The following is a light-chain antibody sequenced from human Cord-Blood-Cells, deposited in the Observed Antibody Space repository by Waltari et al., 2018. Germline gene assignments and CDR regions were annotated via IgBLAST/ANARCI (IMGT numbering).Light chain of an antibody. CDR2: KAS. CDR1: QSISSW. J-gene: IGKJ1*01. Sequence: DIQMTQSPSTLSASVGDRVTITCRASQSISSWLVWDQKKPGKAPKLLIYKASSLESGVPSRFSGSGSGTEFTLTISSLQPDDFATYYCQQYNSYWTFGQGTKVEIK. CDR3: QQYNSYWT. V-gene: IGKV1-5*03.